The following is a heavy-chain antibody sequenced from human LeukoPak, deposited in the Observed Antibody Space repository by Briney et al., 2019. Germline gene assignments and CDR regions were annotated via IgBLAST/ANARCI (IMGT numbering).Heavy chain of an antibody. V-gene: IGHV3-7*01. Sequence: PGGSLRLSCAASGFTFSNNWMTWVRQAPGKGLEWVASVKKDASEKYYVDSAKGRFTISRDNAKNSLYLQMNSLRAEDTAVYYCARGHYYGSGSYDYYFDYWGQGTLVTVSS. CDR3: ARGHYYGSGSYDYYFDY. D-gene: IGHD3-10*01. CDR2: VKKDASEK. J-gene: IGHJ4*02. CDR1: GFTFSNNW.